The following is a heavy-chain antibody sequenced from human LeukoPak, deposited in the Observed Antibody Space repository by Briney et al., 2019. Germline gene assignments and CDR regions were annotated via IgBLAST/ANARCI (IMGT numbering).Heavy chain of an antibody. Sequence: GASLKISCKGSGYIFTSYWIGWVRQLPGKGLEWMGIIYPGDSDTRYSPSFQGQVTISADESSSTAYLQWSSLKASDTAMYYRARLDIVVVPAALNERPFDQWGKGTLVTVSS. D-gene: IGHD2-2*01. CDR1: GYIFTSYW. J-gene: IGHJ4*02. CDR2: IYPGDSDT. CDR3: ARLDIVVVPAALNERPFDQ. V-gene: IGHV5-51*01.